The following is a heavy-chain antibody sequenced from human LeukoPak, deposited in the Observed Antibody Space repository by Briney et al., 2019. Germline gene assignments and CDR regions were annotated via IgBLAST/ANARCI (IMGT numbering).Heavy chain of an antibody. J-gene: IGHJ6*02. CDR3: ARDEQDTMLDYGMDV. V-gene: IGHV3-66*01. CDR1: GFTVSSNY. D-gene: IGHD1/OR15-1a*01. CDR2: IYSGGST. Sequence: GGSLRLSCAASGFTVSSNYMSWVRQAPGKGLEWVSVIYSGGSTYYADSVKGRFTISRDSSKNTLYLQMNSLRAEDTAVYYCARDEQDTMLDYGMDVWGQGTTVTVSS.